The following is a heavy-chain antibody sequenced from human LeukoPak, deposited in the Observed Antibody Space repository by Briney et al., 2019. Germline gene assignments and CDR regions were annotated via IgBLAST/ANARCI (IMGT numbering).Heavy chain of an antibody. CDR1: GGSISSSSYY. Sequence: PSETLSLTCTVSGGSISSSSYYWGWIRQPPGRGLEWIGSIYYSGSTYYNPSLKSRVTISVDTSKNQFSLKLSSVTAADTAVYYCARVAPIYGDYEGWGQGTLVTVSS. D-gene: IGHD4-17*01. J-gene: IGHJ4*02. CDR2: IYYSGST. V-gene: IGHV4-39*07. CDR3: ARVAPIYGDYEG.